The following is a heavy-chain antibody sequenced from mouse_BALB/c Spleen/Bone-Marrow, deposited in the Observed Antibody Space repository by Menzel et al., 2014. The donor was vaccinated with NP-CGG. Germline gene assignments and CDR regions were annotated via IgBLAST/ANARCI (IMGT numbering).Heavy chain of an antibody. D-gene: IGHD2-3*01. CDR3: VRQGDGYYNWYFDV. Sequence: VQLKQSGGGLVQPKGSLKLSCAASGFTFNTYAMNWVRQAPGKGLEWVARIRSKSNNYGTNYADSVKDRFTISRDDSQSMLYLQMNHLKTEDTAMFYCVRQGDGYYNWYFDVWGAGTTVTISS. V-gene: IGHV10-1*02. CDR2: IRSKSNNYGT. CDR1: GFTFNTYA. J-gene: IGHJ1*01.